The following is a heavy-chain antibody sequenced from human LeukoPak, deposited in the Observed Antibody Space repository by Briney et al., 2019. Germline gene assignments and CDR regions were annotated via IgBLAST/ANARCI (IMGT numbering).Heavy chain of an antibody. CDR1: GFTFSSYA. V-gene: IGHV3-30*03. CDR2: ISRDGRNK. J-gene: IGHJ4*02. CDR3: ARVEGEGYSYGYLDH. Sequence: PGGSLRLSCAASGFTFSSYAMSWVRQAPGKGLEWVALISRDGRNKYNTDSVKGRFTISRDNSKDTLFLQMDSLRPEDTAVYYCARVEGEGYSYGYLDHWGQGTLVAVSS. D-gene: IGHD5-18*01.